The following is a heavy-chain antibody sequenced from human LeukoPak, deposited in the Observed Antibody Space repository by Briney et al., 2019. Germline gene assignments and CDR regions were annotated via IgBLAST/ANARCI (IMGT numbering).Heavy chain of an antibody. D-gene: IGHD2-15*01. J-gene: IGHJ4*02. CDR2: ISYDGSNK. CDR1: GFTFTSYG. V-gene: IGHV3-30*18. Sequence: GGSLRLSCAASGFTFTSYGMQWVRQAPGKGLEWVAVISYDGSNKYYADSVKGRFTISRDNSKNTLYLQMNSLRAEDTAVYYCAKDRRKTAVAATSPLDYWGQGTLVTVSS. CDR3: AKDRRKTAVAATSPLDY.